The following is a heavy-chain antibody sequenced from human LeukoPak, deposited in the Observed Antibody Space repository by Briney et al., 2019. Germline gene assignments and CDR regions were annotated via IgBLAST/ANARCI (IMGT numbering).Heavy chain of an antibody. D-gene: IGHD3-22*01. J-gene: IGHJ4*02. CDR1: GLRLSSFI. Sequence: GGSLRHSCAASGLRLSSFIFNWIRQAPRKGLGWVSCITPTTSYICYAESVRGRFTISRENAKHSLYLQMNSLRAEDTAVYYCARLRRTSESSGYYYYYDYWGQGTLVTVSS. CDR2: ITPTTSYI. CDR3: ARLRRTSESSGYYYYYDY. V-gene: IGHV3-21*01.